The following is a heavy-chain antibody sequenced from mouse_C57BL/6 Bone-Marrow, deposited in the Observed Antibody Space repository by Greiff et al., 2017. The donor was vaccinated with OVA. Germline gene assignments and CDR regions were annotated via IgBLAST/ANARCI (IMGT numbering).Heavy chain of an antibody. CDR2: IHPNSGST. D-gene: IGHD1-1*01. Sequence: VQLQQSGAELVKPGASVKLSCKASGYTFTSYWMHWVKQRPGQGLEWIGMIHPNSGSTNYNEKFKSKATLTVDKSSSPAYMQLSSLTSEDSAVYYCARCLFITTVVAPFDYWGQGTTLTVSS. V-gene: IGHV1-64*01. CDR1: GYTFTSYW. CDR3: ARCLFITTVVAPFDY. J-gene: IGHJ2*01.